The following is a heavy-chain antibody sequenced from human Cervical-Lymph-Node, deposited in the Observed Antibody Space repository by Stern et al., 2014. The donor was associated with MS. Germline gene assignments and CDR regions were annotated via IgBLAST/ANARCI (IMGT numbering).Heavy chain of an antibody. CDR3: ARPPPRRSSNDPNFGLDV. Sequence: MQLVQSGAEVKKPRDSLKISCKGSGYTFSKNWIPWVRQMPGKGLEWMGIIYPGDSDTRYSPSFQGPVTMSADKSINTAYLQWNSLKPSNTAIYYWARPPPRRSSNDPNFGLDVWGQGTTVTVSS. V-gene: IGHV5-51*03. J-gene: IGHJ6*02. D-gene: IGHD6-6*01. CDR1: GYTFSKNW. CDR2: IYPGDSDT.